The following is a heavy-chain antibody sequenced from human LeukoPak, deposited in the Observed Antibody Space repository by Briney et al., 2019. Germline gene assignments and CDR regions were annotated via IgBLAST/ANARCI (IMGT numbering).Heavy chain of an antibody. J-gene: IGHJ4*02. Sequence: GGSLRLSCGASGSTFTICAMNWVRQAPGKGLEWVSGISGSGGSTYYADSVKGRFTISRDSSKNTVYLQMSSLRAEDTAVYYCAKADGSYKTLIDYWGQGTLVTVSS. CDR1: GSTFTICA. CDR2: ISGSGGST. V-gene: IGHV3-23*01. D-gene: IGHD3-22*01. CDR3: AKADGSYKTLIDY.